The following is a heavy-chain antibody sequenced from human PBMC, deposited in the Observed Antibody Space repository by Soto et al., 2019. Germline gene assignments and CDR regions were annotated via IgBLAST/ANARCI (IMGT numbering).Heavy chain of an antibody. D-gene: IGHD3-16*01. V-gene: IGHV3-53*01. Sequence: EVHLVESGGGLIQPGGSLRLSCAASGITVNTNYMSWVRQSPGKGLEWVSLFESGGSIYYADSVKGRFTISRDIFKNTLSLQMNSLRVEDTAVYYCASTTVWKNAFEIWGQGTLVTVSS. J-gene: IGHJ3*02. CDR3: ASTTVWKNAFEI. CDR1: GITVNTNY. CDR2: FESGGSI.